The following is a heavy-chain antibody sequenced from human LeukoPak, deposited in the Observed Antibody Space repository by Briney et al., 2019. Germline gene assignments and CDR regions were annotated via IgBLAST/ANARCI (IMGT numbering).Heavy chain of an antibody. CDR1: GGSISSYY. Sequence: SETLSLTCTASGGSISSYYWSWIRQPPGKGLEWIGYIYYSGSTNYNPSLKSRVTISVDTSKNQFSLKLSSVTAADTAVYYCAREHSSSWGFDYWGQGTLVTVSS. V-gene: IGHV4-59*01. CDR3: AREHSSSWGFDY. J-gene: IGHJ4*02. D-gene: IGHD6-13*01. CDR2: IYYSGST.